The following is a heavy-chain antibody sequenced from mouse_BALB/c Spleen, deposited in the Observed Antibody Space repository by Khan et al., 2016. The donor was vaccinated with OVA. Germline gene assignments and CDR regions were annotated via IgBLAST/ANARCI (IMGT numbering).Heavy chain of an antibody. CDR3: ARKPYNQDNIMDD. V-gene: IGHV2-6*02. J-gene: IGHJ4*01. CDR1: GFSLTSYG. D-gene: IGHD2-10*01. CDR2: IWSDGST. Sequence: QVQLKESGPGLAAPSQSLSITCTISGFSLTSYGVHWVRQPPGKGLEWLAVIWSDGSTTYNSALKSRLTITKDNSQSQVFLKMNSLQTDDTAREVCARKPYNQDNIMDDWGQGTS.